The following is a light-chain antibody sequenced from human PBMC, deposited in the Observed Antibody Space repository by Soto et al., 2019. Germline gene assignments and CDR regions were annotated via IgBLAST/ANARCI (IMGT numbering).Light chain of an antibody. CDR2: DAT. V-gene: IGKV1-17*01. Sequence: DIQMTQSPSSLSASVGDRVTITCRASQGIRNDLAWYQQKPGKAPKRLIYDATSLQSGVPSRFSGSESGTECTLTISSLQPEDFATYYCLQHNNYPPITFGQGTRLEIK. CDR3: LQHNNYPPIT. CDR1: QGIRND. J-gene: IGKJ5*01.